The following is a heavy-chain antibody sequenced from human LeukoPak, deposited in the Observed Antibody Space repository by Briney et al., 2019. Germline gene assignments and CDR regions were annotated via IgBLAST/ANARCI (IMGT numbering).Heavy chain of an antibody. CDR3: ARHFPWYYYDSSGAPTRNDAFDI. Sequence: PSETLSLTCTVSGGSISSYYWSWIRQPPGKGLEWIGYIYYSGSTNYNPSLKSRDTISVDTSKNQFSLKLSSVTAADTAVYYCARHFPWYYYDSSGAPTRNDAFDIWGQGTMVTVSS. V-gene: IGHV4-59*01. CDR2: IYYSGST. J-gene: IGHJ3*02. D-gene: IGHD3-22*01. CDR1: GGSISSYY.